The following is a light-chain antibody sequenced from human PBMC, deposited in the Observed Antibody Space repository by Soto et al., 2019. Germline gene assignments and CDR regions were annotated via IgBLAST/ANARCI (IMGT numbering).Light chain of an antibody. CDR1: QSVSTY. CDR3: QQRSNWRLT. J-gene: IGKJ4*01. V-gene: IGKV3-11*01. Sequence: DIVLTQSPATLSLSPAEIANLSCRASQSVSTYLAWYQQKPGQAPRLLISDASHRATDIPARFSGSGSGTDFTLTISSLDPEDFAVYYCQQRSNWRLTFGGGTKVDIK. CDR2: DAS.